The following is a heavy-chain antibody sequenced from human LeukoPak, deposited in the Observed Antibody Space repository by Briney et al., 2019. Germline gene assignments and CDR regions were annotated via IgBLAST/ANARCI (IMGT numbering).Heavy chain of an antibody. J-gene: IGHJ3*02. D-gene: IGHD3-3*01. CDR1: GGSISRSSYY. Sequence: SETLSLTCTASGGSISRSSYYWGWVRQPPGKGLEWIGSIYYSGRTYYNLSLKSRVTISVDTSKNQFSLKLSSVTAADTAVCYCARHLGGSGSSDAFDIWGQGAMVTVSS. CDR2: IYYSGRT. CDR3: ARHLGGSGSSDAFDI. V-gene: IGHV4-39*01.